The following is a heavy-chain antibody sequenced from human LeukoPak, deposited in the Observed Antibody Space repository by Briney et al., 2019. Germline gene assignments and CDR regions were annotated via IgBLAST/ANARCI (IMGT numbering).Heavy chain of an antibody. V-gene: IGHV4-59*01. CDR3: ARSGTKTNGFDY. CDR1: GGSISTYY. CDR2: IYYSGST. Sequence: SETLFLTCTVSGGSISTYYWSWIRQPPGKGLEWIGYIYYSGSTNYSPSLQSRGTIYVDTSKNQFSLRLSSVTAADTAMYYCARSGTKTNGFDYWGQGTLVTVSS. D-gene: IGHD2-8*01. J-gene: IGHJ4*02.